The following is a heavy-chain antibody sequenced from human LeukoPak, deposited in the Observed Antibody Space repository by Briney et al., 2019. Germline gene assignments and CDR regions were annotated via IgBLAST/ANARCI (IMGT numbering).Heavy chain of an antibody. Sequence: SETLSLTCAVYGGSFSGYYWSWIRQPPGKGLEWIGEINHSGSTNYNPSRKSRATISVDTSKNQFSLKLSSVTAADTAVYYCACSSGYDAFDIWGQGTMVTVSS. CDR2: INHSGST. CDR1: GGSFSGYY. CDR3: ACSSGYDAFDI. D-gene: IGHD3-22*01. V-gene: IGHV4-34*01. J-gene: IGHJ3*02.